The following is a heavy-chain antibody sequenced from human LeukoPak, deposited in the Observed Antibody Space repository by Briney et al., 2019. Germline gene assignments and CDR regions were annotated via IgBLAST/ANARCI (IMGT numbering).Heavy chain of an antibody. V-gene: IGHV3-73*01. D-gene: IGHD4-17*01. CDR2: IRGKANNYAT. CDR3: RGASDYLAYYYFDV. J-gene: IGHJ6*03. CDR1: GFIFSGSA. Sequence: PGGSLKLSCAASGFIFSGSALHWVRQASGKGLQWVGRIRGKANNYATGYAESVKGRFTISRDDSKNMVHLEMNNLKTEDTGVYYCRGASDYLAYYYFDVSGKGTTVIVSS.